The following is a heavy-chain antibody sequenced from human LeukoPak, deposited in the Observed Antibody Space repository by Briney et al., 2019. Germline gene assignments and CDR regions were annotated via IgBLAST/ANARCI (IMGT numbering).Heavy chain of an antibody. D-gene: IGHD6-13*01. CDR2: INHSGST. CDR1: GGSFSGYY. V-gene: IGHV4-34*01. Sequence: SETLSLTCAVYGGSFSGYYWSWIRQPPGKGLEWIGEINHSGSTNYNPSLKSRVTISVDTSKNQFSLKLSSVTAADTAVYYCASSGYSSSWYYFDYWGRGTLVTVSS. CDR3: ASSGYSSSWYYFDY. J-gene: IGHJ4*02.